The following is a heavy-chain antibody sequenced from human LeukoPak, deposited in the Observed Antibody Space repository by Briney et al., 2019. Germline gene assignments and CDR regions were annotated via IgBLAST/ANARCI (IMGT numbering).Heavy chain of an antibody. Sequence: ASVKVSCTASGGTFSSYAISWVRQAPGRGLEWMGGIIPIFGTANYAKQFQGRVTITADGSTSTAYMGLSSLRVEDTAVYYCARALGYCSGGSCYSPRPFDYGGQGTLVTVSS. CDR3: ARALGYCSGGSCYSPRPFDY. CDR1: GGTFSSYA. J-gene: IGHJ4*02. CDR2: IIPIFGTA. V-gene: IGHV1-69*13. D-gene: IGHD2-15*01.